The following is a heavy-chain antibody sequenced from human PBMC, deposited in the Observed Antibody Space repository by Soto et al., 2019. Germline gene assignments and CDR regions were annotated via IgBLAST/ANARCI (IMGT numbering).Heavy chain of an antibody. J-gene: IGHJ6*02. CDR2: IYYSGRT. CDR3: ARKGIAVAGTPSAYYYYGMDV. CDR1: GASVSSASYY. Sequence: PSETLSLTCTVSGASVSSASYYWSWIRQPPGKGLEWIGYIYYSGRTNYNPSLKSRVTISVDKSKNQFSLKLSSVTAADTAVYYCARKGIAVAGTPSAYYYYGMDVWGQGITVTVSS. V-gene: IGHV4-61*01. D-gene: IGHD6-19*01.